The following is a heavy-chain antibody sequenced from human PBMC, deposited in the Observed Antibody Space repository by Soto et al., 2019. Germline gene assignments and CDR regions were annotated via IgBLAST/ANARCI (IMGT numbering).Heavy chain of an antibody. J-gene: IGHJ5*02. Sequence: SETLSLTCTVSGGSISSYYWSWIRQPPGKGLEWIGYIYYSGSINYNPSLRSRVTISVDTSKNQFSLKLSSVTAADTAVYYCARHLYGSGERFDPWGQGTLVTVSS. CDR1: GGSISSYY. CDR3: ARHLYGSGERFDP. CDR2: IYYSGSI. D-gene: IGHD3-10*01. V-gene: IGHV4-59*08.